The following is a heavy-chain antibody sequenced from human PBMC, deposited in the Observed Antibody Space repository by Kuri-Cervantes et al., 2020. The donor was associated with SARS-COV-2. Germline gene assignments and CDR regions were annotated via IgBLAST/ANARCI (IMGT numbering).Heavy chain of an antibody. CDR1: GATFSTYG. D-gene: IGHD3-3*01. CDR3: ASSRITIFGVVITHWFDP. J-gene: IGHJ5*02. V-gene: IGHV1-2*02. CDR2: INPNSGGT. Sequence: ASVKVSCKASGATFSTYGFSWVRQAPGQGLEWMGWINPNSGGTNYAQKFQGRVTMTRDTSISTAYMELSRLRSDDTAVYYCASSRITIFGVVITHWFDPWGQGTLVTVSS.